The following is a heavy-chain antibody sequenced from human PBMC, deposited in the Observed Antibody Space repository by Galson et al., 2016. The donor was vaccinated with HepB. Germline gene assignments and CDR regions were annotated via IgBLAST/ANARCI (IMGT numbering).Heavy chain of an antibody. CDR2: LYPSEGT. Sequence: SETLSLTCIVSGGSIRSDYYWGWIRQPPGRGLEWIGSLYPSEGTYYNPSLKSRVTISVDTSKNELSLRLNSVTAADTGVYYCATGIVAAGKYYYYYMDVWGKGTTVTVSS. D-gene: IGHD6-25*01. CDR3: ATGIVAAGKYYYYYMDV. CDR1: GGSIRSDYY. J-gene: IGHJ6*03. V-gene: IGHV4-38-2*02.